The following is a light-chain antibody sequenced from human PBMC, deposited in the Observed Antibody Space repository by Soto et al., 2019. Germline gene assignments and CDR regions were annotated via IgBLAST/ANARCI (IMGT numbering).Light chain of an antibody. CDR1: QSVPSTY. V-gene: IGKV3-20*01. J-gene: IGKJ1*01. Sequence: VFSQSPGRLSLSPGERATLSCRASQSVPSTYFAWYQQKSGQPPRLLISGTSNRETGIPARFSGSGSGAEFTLTISRLEPEDFAVYYCQQYGSSTWTFGQGTKVDIK. CDR3: QQYGSSTWT. CDR2: GTS.